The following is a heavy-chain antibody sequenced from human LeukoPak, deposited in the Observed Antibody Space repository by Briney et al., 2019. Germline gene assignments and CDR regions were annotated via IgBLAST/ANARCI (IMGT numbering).Heavy chain of an antibody. CDR3: AKDPPILRWSFDY. J-gene: IGHJ4*02. V-gene: IGHV3-23*01. CDR2: ITGGGTT. CDR1: GFTFSTYA. D-gene: IGHD4-23*01. Sequence: GGSLRLSCAASGFTFSTYAMSWVRRTPGKGLEWVSGITGGGTTYYADSVKGRFTISRDNSKNTLYLQMNSLRAEDTAVYYCAKDPPILRWSFDYWGQGTLVTVSS.